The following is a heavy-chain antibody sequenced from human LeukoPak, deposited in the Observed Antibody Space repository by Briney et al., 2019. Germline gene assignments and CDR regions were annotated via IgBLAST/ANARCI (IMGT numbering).Heavy chain of an antibody. Sequence: SETLPLTCTVSGGSISSGGYYWSWIRQHLGKGLEWIGYIYYSGSTYYNPSLKSRVTISVDTSKNQFSLKLSSVTAADTAVYYCARATGGYSYGSWFDPWGQGTLVTVSS. CDR1: GGSISSGGYY. J-gene: IGHJ5*02. D-gene: IGHD5-18*01. CDR2: IYYSGST. CDR3: ARATGGYSYGSWFDP. V-gene: IGHV4-31*03.